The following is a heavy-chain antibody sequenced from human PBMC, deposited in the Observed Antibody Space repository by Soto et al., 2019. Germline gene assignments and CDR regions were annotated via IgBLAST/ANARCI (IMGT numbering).Heavy chain of an antibody. J-gene: IGHJ4*02. CDR2: IYYTGST. Sequence: QVQLQESGPGLVKPSETLSLTCTVSGGSISTYYWSWIRHSPGKGLEWIGYIYYTGSTNYNPSLKSRVTMSVDTSKTHFSLKMTSVTAADTAIYSWARGVVGAPAWNYWGQGNLVTVSS. D-gene: IGHD2-15*01. CDR1: GGSISTYY. V-gene: IGHV4-59*01. CDR3: ARGVVGAPAWNY.